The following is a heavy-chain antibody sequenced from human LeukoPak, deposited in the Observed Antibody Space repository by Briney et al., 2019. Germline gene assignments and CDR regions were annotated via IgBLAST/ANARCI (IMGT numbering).Heavy chain of an antibody. CDR3: ARDLRGYSYGNFDY. CDR2: ISSSGSTI. J-gene: IGHJ4*02. CDR1: GFTFSSYE. Sequence: PGGSLRLSCAASGFTFSSYEMNWVRQAPGKGLEWVSYISSSGSTIYYADSVKGRFTISRDNAKNSLYLQMNSLRAEDTAVYYCARDLRGYSYGNFDYWGQGTLVTVSS. D-gene: IGHD5-18*01. V-gene: IGHV3-48*03.